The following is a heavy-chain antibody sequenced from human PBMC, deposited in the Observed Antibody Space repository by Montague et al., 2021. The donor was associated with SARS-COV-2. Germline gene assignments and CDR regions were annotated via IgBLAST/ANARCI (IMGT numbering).Heavy chain of an antibody. Sequence: SETLSLTCTVSGGSISNSYYWGWIRQPPGKGLEWIGSIYYSGSTYYNPSLKSRVTISVDTSKNQFSLKLSSVTAADTAVYYCARDATVTTFYYYGMDVWGQGTTVTVSS. J-gene: IGHJ6*02. V-gene: IGHV4-39*07. CDR3: ARDATVTTFYYYGMDV. CDR2: IYYSGST. CDR1: GGSISNSYY. D-gene: IGHD4-17*01.